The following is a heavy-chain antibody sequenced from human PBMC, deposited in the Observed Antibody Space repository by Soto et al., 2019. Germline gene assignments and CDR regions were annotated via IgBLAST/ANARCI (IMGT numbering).Heavy chain of an antibody. J-gene: IGHJ6*02. CDR3: AREDLIVVVIPRGMDV. V-gene: IGHV1-3*01. CDR1: GYTFTSYA. Sequence: ASVKVSCKASGYTFTSYAMHWVRQAPGQRLEWMGWINAGNGNTKYSQKFQGRVTITRDTSASTAYMELSSLRSEDTAVYYCAREDLIVVVIPRGMDVWGPGTTVTVSS. CDR2: INAGNGNT. D-gene: IGHD3-22*01.